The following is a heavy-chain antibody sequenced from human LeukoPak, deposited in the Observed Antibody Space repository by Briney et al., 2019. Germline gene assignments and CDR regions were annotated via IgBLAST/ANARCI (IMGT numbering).Heavy chain of an antibody. Sequence: ASVKVSCKASGYTFTSYDINWVRQATGQGLEWMGWMNPNSGNTGYAQKFQGRVTITRNTSISTAYMELSSLRSEDTAVYYCARFGEVTDAFDIWGQGTMVTVSS. CDR1: GYTFTSYD. D-gene: IGHD3-10*01. J-gene: IGHJ3*02. CDR3: ARFGEVTDAFDI. CDR2: MNPNSGNT. V-gene: IGHV1-8*01.